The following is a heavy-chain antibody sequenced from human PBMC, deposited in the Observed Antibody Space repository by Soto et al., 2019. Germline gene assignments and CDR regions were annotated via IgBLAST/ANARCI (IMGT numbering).Heavy chain of an antibody. Sequence: GGSLRLCCAASGFTFSSYGMSWVRQAPEKGLEWVSGISASDGGAYYADSVKGRFTISRDNSENTLYLQMNSLRVEDTAVYYCAKDSDREYFQHWGQGTLVTVSS. CDR3: AKDSDREYFQH. D-gene: IGHD3-10*01. V-gene: IGHV3-23*01. CDR1: GFTFSSYG. J-gene: IGHJ1*01. CDR2: ISASDGGA.